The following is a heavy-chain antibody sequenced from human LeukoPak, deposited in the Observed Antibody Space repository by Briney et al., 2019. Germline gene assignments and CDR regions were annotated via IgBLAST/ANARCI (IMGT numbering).Heavy chain of an antibody. CDR3: ARVLAVADAFDI. D-gene: IGHD3-3*01. CDR1: GVSMSRYY. J-gene: IGHJ3*02. Sequence: SETLPLTCKVSGVSMSRYYWSWIRQSPGRGLEWLGYIYYSGSTNYNPSLKSRVTISVDTSKNQFSLKLSSVTAADTAVYYCARVLAVADAFDIWGQGTMVTVSS. CDR2: IYYSGST. V-gene: IGHV4-59*01.